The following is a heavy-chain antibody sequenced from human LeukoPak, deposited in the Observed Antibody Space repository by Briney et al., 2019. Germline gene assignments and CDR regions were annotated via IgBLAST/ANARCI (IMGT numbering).Heavy chain of an antibody. Sequence: GGSLRLSCAASGFTFNSYWMNWVGQGPGKGLEGVANIDQDGSEKSYVDSVKGRFTISRDNGKNSLYLQMDSLRAEDTAVYYCAGMGARLLWGQGTLVTVSS. D-gene: IGHD1-26*01. CDR3: AGMGARLL. V-gene: IGHV3-7*01. J-gene: IGHJ4*02. CDR2: IDQDGSEK. CDR1: GFTFNSYW.